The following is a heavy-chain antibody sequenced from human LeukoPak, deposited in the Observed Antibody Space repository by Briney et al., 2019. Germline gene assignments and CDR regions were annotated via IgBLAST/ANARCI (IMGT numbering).Heavy chain of an antibody. CDR3: ARDFLHLGG. CDR1: GFIFSNYS. D-gene: IGHD3-16*01. CDR2: ISGSSSYI. V-gene: IGHV3-21*06. Sequence: GGSLRLSCAASGFIFSNYSMNWVRQAPGKGLEWVSSISGSSSYIYHAASVKGRFTISRDNAKNMLYLQMNSLRAEDTAVYYCARDFLHLGGWGQGTMVTVSS. J-gene: IGHJ3*01.